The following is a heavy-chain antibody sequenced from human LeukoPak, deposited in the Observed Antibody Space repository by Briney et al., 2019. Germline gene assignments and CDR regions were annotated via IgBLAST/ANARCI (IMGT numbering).Heavy chain of an antibody. D-gene: IGHD4-17*01. CDR1: GYSISSDYY. V-gene: IGHV4-38-2*01. CDR3: ARNYGDSLDY. Sequence: SETLSLTCAVSGYSISSDYYGGWIRQPPGKGLAWIGSIYHSGSTYYNPSLKSRVTISVDTSKNQFSLKLSSVTAADTAVYYCARNYGDSLDYWGQGTLVTVSS. J-gene: IGHJ4*02. CDR2: IYHSGST.